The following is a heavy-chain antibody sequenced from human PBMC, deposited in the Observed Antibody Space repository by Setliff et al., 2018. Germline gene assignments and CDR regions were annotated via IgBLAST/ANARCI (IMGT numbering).Heavy chain of an antibody. CDR1: GFTFSSYS. Sequence: GGSLRLSCAASGFTFSSYSMNWVRQAPGQGLEWVSFISSSGSYIYYGDSVKGRFTISRDNAKNSLYLQMNSLRAEDTAVYYCARVASIMILVDIFFPNDAFDIWGQGTMVTVSS. J-gene: IGHJ3*02. CDR2: ISSSGSYI. V-gene: IGHV3-21*01. D-gene: IGHD3-22*01. CDR3: ARVASIMILVDIFFPNDAFDI.